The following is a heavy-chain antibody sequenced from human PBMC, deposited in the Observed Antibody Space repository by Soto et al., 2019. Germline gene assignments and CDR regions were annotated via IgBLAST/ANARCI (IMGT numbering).Heavy chain of an antibody. J-gene: IGHJ4*02. Sequence: EVQLLESGGGLVQPGGSLRLSCAASGFTFSSYAMTWVRQAPGKGLEWVSTISAYGGSTYYADSVKGRFTIFRDTSKNTLYLQMSSLRAEDTAVYYCAKAVSGPEFDYWGQGTLVPVSS. V-gene: IGHV3-23*01. CDR2: ISAYGGST. CDR1: GFTFSSYA. D-gene: IGHD7-27*01. CDR3: AKAVSGPEFDY.